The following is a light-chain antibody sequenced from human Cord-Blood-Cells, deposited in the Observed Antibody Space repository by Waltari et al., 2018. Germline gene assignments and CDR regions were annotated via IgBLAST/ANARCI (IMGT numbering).Light chain of an antibody. Sequence: DIQMTQSPSFLSASVGHRVTITCRARQSISSYLNWYQQKPRKAPKLLIYAASSLQSGDPSRFSGSRSGTEFTLTISSLQPEDFATYYCQQSYSTPWTFGQGTKVEIK. J-gene: IGKJ1*01. CDR2: AAS. CDR1: QSISSY. V-gene: IGKV1-39*01. CDR3: QQSYSTPWT.